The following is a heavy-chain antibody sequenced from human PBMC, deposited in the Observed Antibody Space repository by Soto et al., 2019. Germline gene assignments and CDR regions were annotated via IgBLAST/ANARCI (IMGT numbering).Heavy chain of an antibody. Sequence: QVQLVQSGAEVKKPGASVKVSCKASGYTFTRYYMHWVRQAPGQGLEWMGIINPSGGSTSHAQKFQGRVTMTSDTSTSTVYMELSSQRSEDTAVYYCARGLVVGATDFDYWGQGTLVTVSS. V-gene: IGHV1-46*01. J-gene: IGHJ4*02. CDR3: ARGLVVGATDFDY. D-gene: IGHD1-26*01. CDR2: INPSGGST. CDR1: GYTFTRYY.